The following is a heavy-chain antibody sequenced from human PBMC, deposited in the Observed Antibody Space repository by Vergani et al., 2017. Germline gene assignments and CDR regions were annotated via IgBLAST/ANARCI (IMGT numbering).Heavy chain of an antibody. D-gene: IGHD2-21*01. CDR3: AKARDPNCKGGNCYSYYYGLDL. Sequence: EVQLVESGGGLVQPGGSLRLSCAASGFTLSDHVMDWVRQGPGKGLEWVSAISARYPSTYYADSVKGRFTISRDNSKDTLYLQMNSLRVEDTAIYYCAKARDPNCKGGNCYSYYYGLDLWGQGTTVTVSS. CDR2: ISARYPST. CDR1: GFTLSDHV. V-gene: IGHV3-23*04. J-gene: IGHJ6*02.